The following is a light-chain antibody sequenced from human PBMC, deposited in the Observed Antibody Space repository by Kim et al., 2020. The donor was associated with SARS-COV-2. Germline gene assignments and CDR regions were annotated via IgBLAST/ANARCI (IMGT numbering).Light chain of an antibody. CDR2: EVS. Sequence: QSALTQPPSASGSPGQSVTISCTGTSSDVAGYNCVSWYQQHPGKAPKLMIYEVSKRPSGVPDRFSGSKSGNTASLTGYGLQAEDEADYHCSSHAAISNFVFGIGTKVTVL. J-gene: IGLJ1*01. CDR1: SSDVAGYNC. V-gene: IGLV2-8*01. CDR3: SSHAAISNFV.